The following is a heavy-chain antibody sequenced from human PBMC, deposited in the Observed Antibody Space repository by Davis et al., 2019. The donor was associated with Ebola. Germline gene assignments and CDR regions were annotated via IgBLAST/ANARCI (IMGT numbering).Heavy chain of an antibody. CDR1: GFTVSSNY. V-gene: IGHV3-7*01. Sequence: GGSLRLSCAASGFTVSSNYMSWVRQAPGKGLEWVANIKHDGSEKYYVDSVKGRFTISRDNAKNSLYLQMNSLRAEDTAVYYCAREIFGVVGYWGQGTLVTVSS. D-gene: IGHD3-3*01. CDR2: IKHDGSEK. J-gene: IGHJ4*02. CDR3: AREIFGVVGY.